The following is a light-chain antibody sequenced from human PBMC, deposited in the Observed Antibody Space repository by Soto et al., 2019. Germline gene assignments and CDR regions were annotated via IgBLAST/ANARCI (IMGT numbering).Light chain of an antibody. Sequence: EVVVTQSQGTLSLSPGERATLSCRASQSVSSNLAWYQQKPGQAPRLLIYDVSSRATGIPDRFSGSGSGTDFTLTISRLEPEDFAVYYCQQYGSSPTFGQGTKVDIK. CDR1: QSVSSN. V-gene: IGKV3-20*01. CDR3: QQYGSSPT. CDR2: DVS. J-gene: IGKJ1*01.